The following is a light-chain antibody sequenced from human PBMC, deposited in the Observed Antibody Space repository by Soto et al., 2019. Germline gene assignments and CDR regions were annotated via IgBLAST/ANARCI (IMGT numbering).Light chain of an antibody. J-gene: IGKJ2*01. CDR3: LQDYTFPYT. CDR2: AAS. CDR1: QAIGNH. Sequence: AIQVTQSPSSLSASVGDRVIITCRASQAIGNHLAWYQHKPGEAPKVLIYAASSLQTGVPSNFSGSGSGTEFTLTISSLQPEDFATYYCLQDYTFPYTFGQGTKLEI. V-gene: IGKV1-6*01.